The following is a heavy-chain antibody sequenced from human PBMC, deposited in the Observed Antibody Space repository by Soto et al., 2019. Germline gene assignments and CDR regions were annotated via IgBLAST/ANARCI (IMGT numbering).Heavy chain of an antibody. J-gene: IGHJ4*02. CDR1: GGSISSYY. CDR3: ARGGHCSGGSCFPYDY. V-gene: IGHV4-59*01. D-gene: IGHD2-15*01. CDR2: IYYSGST. Sequence: SETLSLTCTVSGGSISSYYWSWIRQPPGKGLVWIGYIYYSGSTNYNPSLKSRVTISVDTPKNQFSLKLCSVTAADTAVYYCARGGHCSGGSCFPYDYWGQGTLVTVSS.